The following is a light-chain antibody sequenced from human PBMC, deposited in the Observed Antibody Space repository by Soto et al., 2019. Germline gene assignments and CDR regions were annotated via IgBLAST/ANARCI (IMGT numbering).Light chain of an antibody. CDR1: QSVSSY. J-gene: IGKJ3*01. Sequence: EIVLTQSPATLSLSPGERATLSWRASQSVSSYLAWYQRKPGQAPRLLIYDASNRATGIPARFSGSGSGTDFTLTISSLEPEDFAVYYCQQRSNWPPIFTFGPGTKVDIK. CDR3: QQRSNWPPIFT. CDR2: DAS. V-gene: IGKV3-11*01.